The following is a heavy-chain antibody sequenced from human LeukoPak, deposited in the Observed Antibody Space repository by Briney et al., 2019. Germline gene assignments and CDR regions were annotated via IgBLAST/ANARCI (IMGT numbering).Heavy chain of an antibody. D-gene: IGHD5-18*01. J-gene: IGHJ4*02. V-gene: IGHV3-53*01. CDR3: ATYRQVMLPFES. Sequence: GGSLRLSCAASGFTVSSNYMSWVRQAPGKGLECVSVIYSGGSTYYADSVKGRFTISRDNSKSTLSLQMNSLRAEDTAIYYCATYRQVMLPFESWGQGTLVTVSS. CDR2: IYSGGST. CDR1: GFTVSSNY.